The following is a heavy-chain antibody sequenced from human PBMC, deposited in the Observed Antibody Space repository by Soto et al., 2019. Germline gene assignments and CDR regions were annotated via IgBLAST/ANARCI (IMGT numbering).Heavy chain of an antibody. CDR3: ARTYYYGSGSYYGFDY. D-gene: IGHD3-10*01. V-gene: IGHV3-33*01. CDR2: IWYDGSNK. J-gene: IGHJ4*02. Sequence: QVQLVESGGGVVQPGRSLRLSCAASGFTFSSYGMHWVRQAPGKGLEWVAVIWYDGSNKYYADSVKGRFTISRDNSKNTLYLQMNSLRAEDTAVYYCARTYYYGSGSYYGFDYWGQGTLVTVSS. CDR1: GFTFSSYG.